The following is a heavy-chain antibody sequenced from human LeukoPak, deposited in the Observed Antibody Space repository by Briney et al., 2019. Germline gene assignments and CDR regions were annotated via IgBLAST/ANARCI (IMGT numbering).Heavy chain of an antibody. J-gene: IGHJ4*02. D-gene: IGHD3-22*01. CDR3: AKGHDSSGYGEDYFDY. CDR1: GFTFSSYA. Sequence: PGGSLRLSCAASGFTFSSYAMSWVRQAPGKGLEWVSAISGSGGSTYYADSVKGRFTISRDNSKNTLYLQMNSLRAEDTAVYYCAKGHDSSGYGEDYFDYWGQGTLVTVSS. CDR2: ISGSGGST. V-gene: IGHV3-23*01.